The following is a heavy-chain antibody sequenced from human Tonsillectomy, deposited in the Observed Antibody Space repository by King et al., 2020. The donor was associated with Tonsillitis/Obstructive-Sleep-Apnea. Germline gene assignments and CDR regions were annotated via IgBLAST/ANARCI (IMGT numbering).Heavy chain of an antibody. Sequence: QLQESGPGLVKPSETLSLTCTVSGGSISSYYWSWIRQPPVKGLEWIGYIDYSGSTNYNPSLKSRVTISVDTSKNQFSLKLNSVTAADTAVYYCAREALDAFDIWGQGTMVTVSS. CDR3: AREALDAFDI. CDR2: IDYSGST. CDR1: GGSISSYY. J-gene: IGHJ3*02. V-gene: IGHV4-59*01.